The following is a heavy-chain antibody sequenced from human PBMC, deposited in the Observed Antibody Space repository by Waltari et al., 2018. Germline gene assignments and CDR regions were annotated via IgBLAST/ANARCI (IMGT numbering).Heavy chain of an antibody. V-gene: IGHV4-39*01. Sequence: QLQLQESGPGLVKPSETLSLTCTVSGGSISSSSYYWGWIRQPPGKGLEWIGSIYYSGSTYYNPSLKSRVTISVDTSKNQFSLKLSSVTAADTAVYYCARRPNSSGWYLENWFDPWGQGTLVIVSS. J-gene: IGHJ5*02. CDR2: IYYSGST. CDR3: ARRPNSSGWYLENWFDP. CDR1: GGSISSSSYY. D-gene: IGHD6-19*01.